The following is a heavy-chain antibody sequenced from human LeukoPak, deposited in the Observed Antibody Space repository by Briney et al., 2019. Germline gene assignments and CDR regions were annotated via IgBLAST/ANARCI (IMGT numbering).Heavy chain of an antibody. D-gene: IGHD6-13*01. J-gene: IGHJ6*02. Sequence: GGSLRLSCAASGFTFSSYGMNWVRQAPGKGLEWVSYISSSGSTIYYADSVKGRFTISRDNAKNSLYLQMNSLRAEDTAVYYCARENNSSSWYVFYYYYGMDVWGQGTTVTVSS. CDR3: ARENNSSSWYVFYYYYGMDV. CDR1: GFTFSSYG. CDR2: ISSSGSTI. V-gene: IGHV3-48*03.